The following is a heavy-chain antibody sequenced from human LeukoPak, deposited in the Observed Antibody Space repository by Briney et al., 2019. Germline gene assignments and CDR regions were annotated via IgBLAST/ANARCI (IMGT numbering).Heavy chain of an antibody. J-gene: IGHJ3*02. CDR2: IYSGGST. CDR3: ARDVSDAFDI. CDR1: GFPVSSNY. Sequence: PGGSLSLSCAASGFPVSSNYMSWVRQAPGKGLEWVSVIYSGGSTYYADSVKGRFTISRDNSKNTLYLQMNSLRAEDTAVYYCARDVSDAFDIWGQGTMVTVSS. V-gene: IGHV3-53*01.